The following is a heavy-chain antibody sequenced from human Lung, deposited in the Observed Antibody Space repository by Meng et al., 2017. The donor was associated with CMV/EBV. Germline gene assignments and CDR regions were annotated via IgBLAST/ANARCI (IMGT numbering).Heavy chain of an antibody. CDR3: ARAVRHCSSTSCYPGGGWQLMRY. D-gene: IGHD2-2*01. Sequence: ASVKVSCKASGYTFTSYYMHWVRQAPGQGLEWMGIINPSGGSTSYAQKFQGRVTMTRDTSTSTVYMELSSLRSEDTAVYYCARAVRHCSSTSCYPGGGWQLMRYXGQRXLVTVSS. V-gene: IGHV1-46*01. J-gene: IGHJ4*02. CDR1: GYTFTSYY. CDR2: INPSGGST.